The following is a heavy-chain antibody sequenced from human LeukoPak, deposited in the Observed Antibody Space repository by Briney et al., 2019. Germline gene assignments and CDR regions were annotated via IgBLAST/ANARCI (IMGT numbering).Heavy chain of an antibody. V-gene: IGHV4-59*08. Sequence: SETLSLTCTVSGGSISSYFWSWIGHPPGKGLEGIGYIYYSGSTNYNPSLKSRVTMSVDTSKNQFSLKLSSVTAADTAVYYCARRSPGGAADYWGQGTRVTVSS. J-gene: IGHJ4*02. CDR2: IYYSGST. CDR1: GGSISSYF. D-gene: IGHD1-26*01. CDR3: ARRSPGGAADY.